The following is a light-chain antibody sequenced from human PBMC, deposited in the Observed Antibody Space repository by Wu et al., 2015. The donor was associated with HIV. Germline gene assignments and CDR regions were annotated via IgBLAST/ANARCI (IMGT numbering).Light chain of an antibody. CDR3: RQHSSWPPLT. CDR1: QSVTNY. V-gene: IGKV3-11*01. J-gene: IGKJ4*01. CDR2: DAS. Sequence: LTQSPATLSLSPGERATLSCRASQSVTNYLSWYQHKPGQAPRLLIYDASTRATGIPDRFSGSGSGTDFTLTISSLEPEDVAVYYCRQHSSWPPLTFGGGDQGGD.